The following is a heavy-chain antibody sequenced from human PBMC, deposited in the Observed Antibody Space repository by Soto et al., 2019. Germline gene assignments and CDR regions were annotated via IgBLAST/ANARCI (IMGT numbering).Heavy chain of an antibody. V-gene: IGHV4-61*01. CDR1: GGSVSSGSYY. D-gene: IGHD2-2*01. CDR3: ARDAARSTNLYDMDV. CDR2: IYYSGST. J-gene: IGHJ6*02. Sequence: SETLSLTCTVSGGSVSSGSYYWSWIRQPPGKGLEWIGYIYYSGSTNYNPSLKSRVTISVDTSKNQFSLKLSSVTAADTAVYYCARDAARSTNLYDMDVWGQGPTVTVSS.